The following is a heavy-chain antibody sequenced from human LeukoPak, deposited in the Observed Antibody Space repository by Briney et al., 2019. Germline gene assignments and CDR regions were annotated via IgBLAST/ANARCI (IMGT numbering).Heavy chain of an antibody. J-gene: IGHJ4*02. Sequence: SETLSLTCTVSGGSISSYYCSWIRQPAGKGLEWIGRIYTSGSTNYNPSIKSRVTMSVDTSKNQFSLKLSYVTAADTAVYYCARESRAYDFWSGYYLPASAFDYWGQGTLVTVSS. CDR1: GGSISSYY. CDR2: IYTSGST. D-gene: IGHD3-3*01. V-gene: IGHV4-4*07. CDR3: ARESRAYDFWSGYYLPASAFDY.